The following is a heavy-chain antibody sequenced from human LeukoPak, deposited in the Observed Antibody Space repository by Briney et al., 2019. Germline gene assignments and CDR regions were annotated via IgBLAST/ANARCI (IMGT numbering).Heavy chain of an antibody. D-gene: IGHD4-17*01. CDR2: ISAYNGNT. V-gene: IGHV1-18*01. J-gene: IGHJ4*02. CDR1: GYTFTSYA. CDR3: AIDYGDYGYFDY. Sequence: ASVKVSCKASGYTFTSYAISWVRQAPGQGLEWMGWISAYNGNTNYAQKLQGRVTMTTDTSTSTAYMELRSLRSDDTAVYYCAIDYGDYGYFDYWGQGTLVTVSS.